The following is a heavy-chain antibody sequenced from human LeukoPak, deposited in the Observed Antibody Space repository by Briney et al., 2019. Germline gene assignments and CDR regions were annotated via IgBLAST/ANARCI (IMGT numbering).Heavy chain of an antibody. CDR3: ARDGSGWYQYYFDY. CDR1: GGSISSYY. J-gene: IGHJ4*02. V-gene: IGHV4-4*07. Sequence: SETLSLTCTVSGGSISSYYWSWIRQPAGKGLEWIGRLYTSGSTNYNPSLKRRGTMSVDKSKNQFSLKLSSVTAADTAVYYCARDGSGWYQYYFDYWGQGTLLTVSS. D-gene: IGHD6-19*01. CDR2: LYTSGST.